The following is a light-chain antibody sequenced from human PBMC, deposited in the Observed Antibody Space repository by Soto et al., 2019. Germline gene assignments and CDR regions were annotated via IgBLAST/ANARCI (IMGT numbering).Light chain of an antibody. J-gene: IGKJ5*01. CDR2: GAS. V-gene: IGKV3-20*01. CDR1: QSVSNNY. CDR3: QQYGAPPVT. Sequence: EIVLTQSPGTLSLSPGDGATLSCGASQSVSNNYLAWYQQKPGQAPRLLVYGASTRATGIPDRFSGSGSGTDFILSISGLEPEDFAVYYCQQYGAPPVTFGQGTRLE.